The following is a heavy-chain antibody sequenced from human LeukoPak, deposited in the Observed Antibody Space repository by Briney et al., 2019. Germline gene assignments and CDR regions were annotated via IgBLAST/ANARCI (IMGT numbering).Heavy chain of an antibody. Sequence: PGGSLRLSCAASGFTVSSNYMSWVRQAPGKGLEWVSVIYSGGSTYYADSVKGRFTISRDNSKNTLYLQMNSLRAEDTAVYYCARDEVIMVRGIIADWGQGTLVTVSS. CDR3: ARDEVIMVRGIIAD. CDR1: GFTVSSNY. CDR2: IYSGGST. V-gene: IGHV3-66*01. J-gene: IGHJ4*02. D-gene: IGHD3-10*01.